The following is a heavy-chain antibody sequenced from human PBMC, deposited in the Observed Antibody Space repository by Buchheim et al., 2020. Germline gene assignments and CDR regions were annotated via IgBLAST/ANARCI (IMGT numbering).Heavy chain of an antibody. J-gene: IGHJ6*02. D-gene: IGHD1-26*01. CDR1: GVSISIGNYY. Sequence: QVRLQESGPGLVKPSQTLSLTCTVSGVSISIGNYYWNWVRQHPVKGLEWIAYIFTSGTPYYNPSLMSRATISMDTSNNPFFLTLMSVTAADTAVYFCARGEPFNYYYAMDFWGQGTT. CDR2: IFTSGTP. CDR3: ARGEPFNYYYAMDF. V-gene: IGHV4-31*03.